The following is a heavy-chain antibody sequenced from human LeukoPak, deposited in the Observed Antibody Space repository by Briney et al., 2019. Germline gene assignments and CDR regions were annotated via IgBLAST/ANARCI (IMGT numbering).Heavy chain of an antibody. CDR3: ARHSDFWSGYFDY. CDR1: GGTFSSYA. V-gene: IGHV1-69*13. Sequence: SVKVSCKASGGTFSSYAISWVRQAPGQGLEWMGGIIPIFGTANYAQKFQGRVTITADESTSTAYIELSSLRSEDTAVYYCARHSDFWSGYFDYWGQGTLVTVSS. CDR2: IIPIFGTA. D-gene: IGHD3-3*01. J-gene: IGHJ4*02.